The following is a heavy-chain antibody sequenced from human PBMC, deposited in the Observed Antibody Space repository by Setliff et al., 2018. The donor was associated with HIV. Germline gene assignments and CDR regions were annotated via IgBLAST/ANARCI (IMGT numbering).Heavy chain of an antibody. CDR1: GYTFTSYY. CDR2: INPSGGST. J-gene: IGHJ6*02. CDR3: ARAPGYGSGSYYKYGMDV. Sequence: ASVKVSCKASGYTFTSYYMHWVRQAPGQGLEWMGIINPSGGSTSYAQKFQGRVTMTRDTSTSTAYMELSSLRSEDTAVYYCARAPGYGSGSYYKYGMDVWGQGTTVTVSS. V-gene: IGHV1-46*01. D-gene: IGHD3-10*01.